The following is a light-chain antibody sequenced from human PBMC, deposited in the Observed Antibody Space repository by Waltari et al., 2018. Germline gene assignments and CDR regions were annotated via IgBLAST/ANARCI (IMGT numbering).Light chain of an antibody. CDR3: MNSSDIAVT. Sequence: EIVMTQTPLPLSVTSGPPAPIYCKSSPCLLHTDGKTSLYWYLQKPGQPAQLLIFEVSSRLAAVPVRVSGSGEGTDFTLQFSQVEARDVEVYYCMNSSDIAVTFSGRTKVEIK. J-gene: IGKJ4*01. CDR2: EVS. CDR1: PCLLHTDGKTS. V-gene: IGKV2D-29*01.